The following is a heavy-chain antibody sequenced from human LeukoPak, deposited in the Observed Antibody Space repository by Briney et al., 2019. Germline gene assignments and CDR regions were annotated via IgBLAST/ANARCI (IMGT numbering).Heavy chain of an antibody. J-gene: IGHJ4*02. CDR1: GYTFTSYD. D-gene: IGHD3-10*01. V-gene: IGHV1-8*01. Sequence: ASVKVSCKAPGYTFTSYDINWMRQATGQGLEWMGWMNPNSGDTGYVQKFQGRVTMTRDTSISTAYMELSSLRSEDTAVYYCARGGFGSGSYSDYWGQGTLVTVSS. CDR2: MNPNSGDT. CDR3: ARGGFGSGSYSDY.